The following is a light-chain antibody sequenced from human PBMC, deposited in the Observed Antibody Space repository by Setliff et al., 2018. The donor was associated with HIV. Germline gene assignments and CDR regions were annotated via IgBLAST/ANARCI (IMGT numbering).Light chain of an antibody. V-gene: IGLV2-14*03. CDR3: TSYSSNTTLGI. Sequence: QSALAQPASVSGSPGQSITISCTGTSSDIGSSNFVSWYQQHPGKAPKLMIYDVSNRPSGVSNRFSGSKSGNTASLTISGLQAEDEADYYCTSYSSNTTLGIFGTGTKVTVL. J-gene: IGLJ1*01. CDR2: DVS. CDR1: SSDIGSSNF.